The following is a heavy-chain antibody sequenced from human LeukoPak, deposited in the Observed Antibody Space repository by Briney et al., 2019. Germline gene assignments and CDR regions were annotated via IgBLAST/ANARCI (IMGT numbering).Heavy chain of an antibody. CDR2: IYSGGNT. J-gene: IGHJ1*01. D-gene: IGHD2-15*01. CDR1: GFTFTNHW. CDR3: AGGGYLGY. V-gene: IGHV3-66*01. Sequence: GGSLRLSCAASGFTFTNHWMSWVRQAPGKRLEWLSIIYSGGNTFYADSVRGRFTISRDNSKNTLFLQMNGLRPEDTAVYSCAGGGYLGYWGHGTQVTVSS.